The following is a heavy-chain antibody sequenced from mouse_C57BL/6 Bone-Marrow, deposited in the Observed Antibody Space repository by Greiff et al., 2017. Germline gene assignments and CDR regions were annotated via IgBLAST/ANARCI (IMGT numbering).Heavy chain of an antibody. CDR3: ARKGGYYGSSWFAY. CDR1: GYTFTSYG. J-gene: IGHJ3*01. V-gene: IGHV1-81*01. CDR2: IYPRSGNT. Sequence: LVESGAELARPGASVKLSCKASGYTFTSYGISWVKQRTGQGLEWIGEIYPRSGNTYYNEKFKGKATLTADKSSSTAYMELRSLTSEDSAVYFCARKGGYYGSSWFAYWGQGTLVTVSA. D-gene: IGHD1-1*01.